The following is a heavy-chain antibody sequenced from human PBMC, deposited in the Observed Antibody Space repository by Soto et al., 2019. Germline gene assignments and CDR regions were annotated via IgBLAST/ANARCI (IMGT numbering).Heavy chain of an antibody. V-gene: IGHV1-18*01. D-gene: IGHD2-2*02. CDR2: ISAYNGNT. J-gene: IGHJ5*02. CDR3: ARAVVVVPAAIDWFDP. CDR1: GYTFTSYG. Sequence: QVQLVQSGAEVKKPGASVKVSCKASGYTFTSYGISWVRQAPGQGLEWMGWISAYNGNTNYAQKLQGRVTMTTDTSTSTADMELRSLRSDDTAVYYCARAVVVVPAAIDWFDPWGQGTLVTVSS.